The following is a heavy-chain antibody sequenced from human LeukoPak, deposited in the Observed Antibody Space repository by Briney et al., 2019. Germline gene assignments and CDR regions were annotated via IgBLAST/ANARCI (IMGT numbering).Heavy chain of an antibody. J-gene: IGHJ4*02. CDR1: GFTFSSYW. CDR2: IKQDGSEN. CDR3: ARASRDGYNLDY. V-gene: IGHV3-7*01. D-gene: IGHD5-24*01. Sequence: GGSLRLSCAASGFTFSSYWMSWVRQAPGKGLEWVANIKQDGSENYYVASVKGRFTISRDNAKNSLYLQMNSLRAEDTAVYYCARASRDGYNLDYWGQGTLVTVSS.